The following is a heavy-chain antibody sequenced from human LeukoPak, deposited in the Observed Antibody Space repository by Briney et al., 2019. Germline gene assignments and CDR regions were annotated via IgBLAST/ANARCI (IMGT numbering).Heavy chain of an antibody. Sequence: GRSLRLSCVASGFTFSSYAMHWVRQAPGKGLEWVAVISFDGSNEYYADSVKGRFTISRDNSKNTLYLQMNSLRAEDTAVYYCATPEKQWHIFDYWGQGTLVTVSS. CDR3: ATPEKQWHIFDY. D-gene: IGHD6-19*01. CDR2: ISFDGSNE. CDR1: GFTFSSYA. V-gene: IGHV3-30*04. J-gene: IGHJ4*02.